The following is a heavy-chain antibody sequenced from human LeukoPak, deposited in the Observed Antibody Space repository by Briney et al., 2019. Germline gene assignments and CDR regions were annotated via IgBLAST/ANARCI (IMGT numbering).Heavy chain of an antibody. CDR1: GFTFSSYS. J-gene: IGHJ3*02. CDR3: ARAVVTAYDDAFDI. CDR2: ISSSSSYI. V-gene: IGHV3-21*01. D-gene: IGHD2-21*02. Sequence: GGSLRLSCAASGFTFSSYSMNWVRQAPGKGLEWVSSISSSSSYIYYADSVKGRFTTSRDNAKNSLYLQMNSLRAEDTAVYYCARAVVTAYDDAFDIWGQGTMVTVSS.